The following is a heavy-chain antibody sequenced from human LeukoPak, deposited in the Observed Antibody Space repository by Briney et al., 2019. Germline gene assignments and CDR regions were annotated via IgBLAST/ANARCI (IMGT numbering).Heavy chain of an antibody. D-gene: IGHD4-23*01. V-gene: IGHV1-69*05. Sequence: GASVKVSCKASGGTFSSYAISWVRQAPGQGLEWMGRIIPIFGTANYAQKFQGRVTITTDESTSTAYMELSSLRSEDTAVYYCAILDDGGNSGGTFDYWGQGTLVTVSS. CDR1: GGTFSSYA. J-gene: IGHJ4*02. CDR3: AILDDGGNSGGTFDY. CDR2: IIPIFGTA.